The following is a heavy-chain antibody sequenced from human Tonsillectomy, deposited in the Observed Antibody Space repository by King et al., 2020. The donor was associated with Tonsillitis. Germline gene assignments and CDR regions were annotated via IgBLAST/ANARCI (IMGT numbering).Heavy chain of an antibody. CDR2: IIPIFGTA. J-gene: IGHJ6*02. CDR3: ASTTRGSMVSYYYYGMDV. D-gene: IGHD3-10*01. V-gene: IGHV1-69*01. CDR1: GGTFSSYA. Sequence: VQLVESGAEVKKPGSSVKVSCKASGGTFSSYAISWVRQAPGQGLEWMGGIIPIFGTANYAQKFQGRVTITADESTSTAYMELSSLRSEDTAVYYCASTTRGSMVSYYYYGMDVWGQGTTVTVSS.